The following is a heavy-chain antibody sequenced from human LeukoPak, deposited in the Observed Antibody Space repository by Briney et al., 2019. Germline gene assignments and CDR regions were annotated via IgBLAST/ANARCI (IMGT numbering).Heavy chain of an antibody. CDR3: ARGTETSMVTHFDH. J-gene: IGHJ4*02. D-gene: IGHD5-18*01. V-gene: IGHV1-46*01. CDR2: IIPSSGST. Sequence: ASVKLSCKASGYTFISYYIHWVRQAPGQGLEWMGVIIPSSGSTSYTQNFQGRLTMTRNTSTSTVYMELSSLRSEDTAVYYCARGTETSMVTHFDHWGQGTLVTVSS. CDR1: GYTFISYY.